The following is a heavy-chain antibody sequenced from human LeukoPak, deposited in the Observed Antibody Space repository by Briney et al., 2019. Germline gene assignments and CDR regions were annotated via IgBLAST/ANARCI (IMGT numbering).Heavy chain of an antibody. CDR3: ARALYYYDSSGYYHFDY. CDR2: LNPSGGST. D-gene: IGHD3-22*01. Sequence: ASVKVSYKASGYTFTSYYMHWVRQAPGQGLEWMGILNPSGGSTSYAQKFQGRVTMTRDTSTSTVYMELSSLRSEDTAVYYCARALYYYDSSGYYHFDYWGQGTLVTVSS. J-gene: IGHJ4*02. V-gene: IGHV1-46*01. CDR1: GYTFTSYY.